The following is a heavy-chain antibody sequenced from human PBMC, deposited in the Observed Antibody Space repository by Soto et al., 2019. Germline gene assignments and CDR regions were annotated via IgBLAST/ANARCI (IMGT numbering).Heavy chain of an antibody. J-gene: IGHJ6*02. CDR1: GFTFSSYS. D-gene: IGHD2-2*01. CDR2: ISSSSSYI. V-gene: IGHV3-21*01. CDR3: ARVVDRSVVPADIDYYYYGMDV. Sequence: EVQLVESGGGLVKPGGSLRLSCAASGFTFSSYSMNWVRQAPGKGLEWVSSISSSSSYIYYADSVKGRFTISRDNAKNSLYLQMNSLRAADTAVYYCARVVDRSVVPADIDYYYYGMDVWGQGTTVTVTS.